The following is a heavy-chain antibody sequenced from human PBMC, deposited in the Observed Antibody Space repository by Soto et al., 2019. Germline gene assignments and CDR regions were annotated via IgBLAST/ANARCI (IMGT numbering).Heavy chain of an antibody. CDR3: ARESDH. J-gene: IGHJ4*02. CDR1: GFTFSSYA. V-gene: IGHV3-23*01. Sequence: GGSLRLSCAASGFTFSSYAMSWVRQAPGKGLEWVSTISGSGGGTYYADSMKGRFTISRDNSKNTLYLQMYSLRVEDTAVYYCARESDHWGQGTLVTVYS. CDR2: ISGSGGGT.